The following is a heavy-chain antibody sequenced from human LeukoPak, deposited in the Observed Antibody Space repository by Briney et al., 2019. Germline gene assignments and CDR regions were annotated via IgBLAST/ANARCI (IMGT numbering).Heavy chain of an antibody. CDR2: IKQDGSEI. CDR3: ARDYYGPTRGDFDY. CDR1: GFTFSTYW. V-gene: IGHV3-7*01. Sequence: PGGSLRLSCAASGFTFSTYWMTWVRQAPGKGLERVANIKQDGSEIRYVDSVKGRFTISRDNAKNSLYLQMNSLRAEDTAVYYCARDYYGPTRGDFDYWGQGTLVTVSS. D-gene: IGHD3-22*01. J-gene: IGHJ4*02.